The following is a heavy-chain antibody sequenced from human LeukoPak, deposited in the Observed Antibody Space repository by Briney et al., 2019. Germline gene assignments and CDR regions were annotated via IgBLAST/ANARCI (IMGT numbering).Heavy chain of an antibody. Sequence: PSETLSLTCTVSGGSISSSSYYWGWIRQPPGKGLEWIGSIYYSGSTYYSPSLKSRVTISVDTSKNQFSLKLSSVTAADTAVYYCARDGHGRGYADYWGQGTLVTVSS. V-gene: IGHV4-39*07. J-gene: IGHJ4*02. D-gene: IGHD5-18*01. CDR1: GGSISSSSYY. CDR2: IYYSGST. CDR3: ARDGHGRGYADY.